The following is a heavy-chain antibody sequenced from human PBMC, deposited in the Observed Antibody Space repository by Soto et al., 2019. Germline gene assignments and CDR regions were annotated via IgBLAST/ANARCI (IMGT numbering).Heavy chain of an antibody. D-gene: IGHD4-17*01. CDR2: INAGNGDT. Sequence: GASVKVSWKASGYTFINYGIHWVRQAPGQRLEWMGWINAGNGDTKYSQKFQGRVTMTRDTSAGSAYLELSSLRFEDTAAYYCARDPLTTVTSMVDYWGQGTLVTVSS. J-gene: IGHJ4*02. V-gene: IGHV1-3*01. CDR1: GYTFINYG. CDR3: ARDPLTTVTSMVDY.